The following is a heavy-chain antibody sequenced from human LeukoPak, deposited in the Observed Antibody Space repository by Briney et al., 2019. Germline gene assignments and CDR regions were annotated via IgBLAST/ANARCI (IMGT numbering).Heavy chain of an antibody. D-gene: IGHD5-12*01. V-gene: IGHV3-53*01. J-gene: IGHJ4*02. CDR2: IYSGGST. CDR3: ARDSGYDLRHY. CDR1: GFTVSSNY. Sequence: GGSLRLSCAASGFTVSSNYMSWVRQAPGKGLEWVSVIYSGGSTYYAGSVKGRFTISRDNSKNTLYLQMNSLRAEDTAVYYCARDSGYDLRHYWGQGTLVTVSS.